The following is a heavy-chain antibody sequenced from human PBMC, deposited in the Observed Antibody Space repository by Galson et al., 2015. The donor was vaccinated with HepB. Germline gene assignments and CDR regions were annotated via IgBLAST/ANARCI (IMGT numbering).Heavy chain of an antibody. CDR1: GDSVSSNSAA. D-gene: IGHD5-24*01. J-gene: IGHJ4*02. V-gene: IGHV6-1*01. CDR3: ARGEMVE. CDR2: TYYRSKWYY. Sequence: CAISGDSVSSNSAAWNWIRQSPSRGLEWLGRTYYRSKWYYDYAVSVKSRINIIPDTSKNQFSLQLNSVTPDDTAVYYCARGEMVEWVQGTLVTVSS.